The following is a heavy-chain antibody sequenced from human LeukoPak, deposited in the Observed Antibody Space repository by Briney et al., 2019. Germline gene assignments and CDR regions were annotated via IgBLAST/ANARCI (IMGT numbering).Heavy chain of an antibody. CDR2: IYYDGST. J-gene: IGHJ3*02. Sequence: PSETLSLTCIVSGATISSSSYHWGWIRQPPGKGLEWIGYIYYDGSTNYNPSLRRRVTISVDTPKNQFSLKLSSVTAAETAVYYCARDSSGYSWSDGAFDMWGQGTMVTVSS. CDR3: ARDSSGYSWSDGAFDM. V-gene: IGHV4-61*05. CDR1: GATISSSSYH. D-gene: IGHD5-18*01.